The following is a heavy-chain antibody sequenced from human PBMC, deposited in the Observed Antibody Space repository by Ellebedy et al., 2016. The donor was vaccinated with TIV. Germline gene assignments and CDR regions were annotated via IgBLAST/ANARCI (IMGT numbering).Heavy chain of an antibody. Sequence: MPSETLSLTCTVSGGSISSYYWSWIRQPPGKGLEWIGYIYYSGSTNYNPSLKSRVTISVDTSKNQFSLKLSSVTAADTAVYYCARGMVGATREKYEFDYWGQGTLVTVSS. CDR2: IYYSGST. D-gene: IGHD1-26*01. CDR3: ARGMVGATREKYEFDY. J-gene: IGHJ4*02. CDR1: GGSISSYY. V-gene: IGHV4-59*01.